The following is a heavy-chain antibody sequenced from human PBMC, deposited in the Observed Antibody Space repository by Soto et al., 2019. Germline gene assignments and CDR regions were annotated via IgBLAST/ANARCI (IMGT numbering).Heavy chain of an antibody. J-gene: IGHJ4*02. V-gene: IGHV3-23*01. D-gene: IGHD2-15*01. CDR3: AKQQDPSCYSSLDY. Sequence: GGSLRLSCAASGFTFSSYAMSWVRQAPGKGLEWVSGIRDSGDSTYYADSVKGRFTISRDNFKNTLYLQMSSLRAEDTAVYYCAKQQDPSCYSSLDYWGQGTLVTVSS. CDR2: IRDSGDST. CDR1: GFTFSSYA.